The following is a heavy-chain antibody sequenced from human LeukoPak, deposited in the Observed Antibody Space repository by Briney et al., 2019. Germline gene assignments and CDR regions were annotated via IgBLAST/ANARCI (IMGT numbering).Heavy chain of an antibody. CDR1: GYTFTGYY. J-gene: IGHJ6*02. V-gene: IGHV1-2*04. CDR2: INPNSGGT. Sequence: ASVKVFCKSSGYTFTGYYMHWVRQAPGQGLEWMGWINPNSGGTNYAQKFQGWVTMTRDTSISTAYMELSRLRSDDTAVYYCARGPPGYYGMDVWGQGTTVTVSS. CDR3: ARGPPGYYGMDV.